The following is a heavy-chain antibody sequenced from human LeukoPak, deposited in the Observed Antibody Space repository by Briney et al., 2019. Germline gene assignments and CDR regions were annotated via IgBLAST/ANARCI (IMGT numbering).Heavy chain of an antibody. J-gene: IGHJ4*02. Sequence: GGSLRLSCAASGFTFSSYGMHWVRQAPGKGLEWVANIKQDGSEKYYVDSVKGRFTISRDNAKNSLYLQMNSLRAEDTAVYYCARGYSSSYLFDYWGQGTLVTVSS. CDR3: ARGYSSSYLFDY. D-gene: IGHD6-6*01. CDR2: IKQDGSEK. V-gene: IGHV3-7*01. CDR1: GFTFSSYG.